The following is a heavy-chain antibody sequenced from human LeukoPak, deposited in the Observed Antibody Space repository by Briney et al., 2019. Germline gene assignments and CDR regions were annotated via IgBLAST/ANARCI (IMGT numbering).Heavy chain of an antibody. V-gene: IGHV1-69*04. CDR2: IIPILGIA. D-gene: IGHD6-19*01. J-gene: IGHJ3*02. Sequence: SVKVSCKASGGTFSSYTICWVRQAPGQGLEWMGRIIPILGIANYAQKFQGRVTITADKSTSTAYMELSSLRSEDTAVYYCARDLVVAVAGTGAFDIWGQGTMVTVSS. CDR1: GGTFSSYT. CDR3: ARDLVVAVAGTGAFDI.